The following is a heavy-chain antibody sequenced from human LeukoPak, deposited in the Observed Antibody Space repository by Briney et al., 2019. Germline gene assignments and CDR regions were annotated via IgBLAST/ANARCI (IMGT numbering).Heavy chain of an antibody. V-gene: IGHV1-69*06. CDR1: GGTFSSYA. Sequence: SVKVSCKASGGTFSSYAISWVRQAPGQGLEWMGGIIPIFGTANYAQKFQGRVTITWNTSISTAYMELSSLRSEDTAVYYCARGRAARPRRHGSNWFDPWGQGTLVTVSS. CDR3: ARGRAARPRRHGSNWFDP. D-gene: IGHD6-6*01. CDR2: IIPIFGTA. J-gene: IGHJ5*02.